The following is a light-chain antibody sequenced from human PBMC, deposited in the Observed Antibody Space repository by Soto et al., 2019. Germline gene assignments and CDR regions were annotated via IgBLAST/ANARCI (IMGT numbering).Light chain of an antibody. Sequence: QSALTQPASVSGSPGQSITISCTGTSSDVGGYNHVSWYQQHPGKAPKLIIFEVRNRTSGVSDRFSASKSGNTASLTISGLQTEDEAVYYCSSYASSSSYAFGTGTKLTVL. V-gene: IGLV2-14*01. CDR1: SSDVGGYNH. CDR2: EVR. J-gene: IGLJ1*01. CDR3: SSYASSSSYA.